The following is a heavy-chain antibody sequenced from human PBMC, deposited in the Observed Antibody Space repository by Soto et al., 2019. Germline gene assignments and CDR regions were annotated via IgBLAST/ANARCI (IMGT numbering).Heavy chain of an antibody. CDR2: IWYDGSNK. J-gene: IGHJ4*02. CDR1: GFTFSSYC. Sequence: PGGSLRLSCAASGFTFSSYCMHWVRQAPGKGLEWVAVIWYDGSNKYYADSVKGRFTISRDNSKNTLYLQMNSLRAEDTAVYYCASVKYSSSPLDYWGQGTLVTVSS. D-gene: IGHD6-6*01. CDR3: ASVKYSSSPLDY. V-gene: IGHV3-33*01.